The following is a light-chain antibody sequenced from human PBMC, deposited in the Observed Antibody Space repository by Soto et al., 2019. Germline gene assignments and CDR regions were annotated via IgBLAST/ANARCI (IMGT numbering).Light chain of an antibody. CDR1: SSDVGGYNY. J-gene: IGLJ2*01. CDR2: DVS. CDR3: SSYTSSSSTV. Sequence: QSALTQPASVSGSPGQSITISCTGTSSDVGGYNYVSWYQQHPGKAPKLMIYDVSNRPSGVSNRFSGSKSGNTASLTICGLQAQDEADYYCSSYTSSSSTVFGGGTKVTVL. V-gene: IGLV2-14*01.